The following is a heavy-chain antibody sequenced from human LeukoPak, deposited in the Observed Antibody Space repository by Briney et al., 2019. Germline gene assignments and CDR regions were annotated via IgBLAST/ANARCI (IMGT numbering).Heavy chain of an antibody. D-gene: IGHD2-2*01. J-gene: IGHJ3*02. Sequence: PSETLALTCTVSGGSIINYYWSWVRQPAGKGPEWIGRIFSSGSTDYNPSLKSRVTMSVDTSKNQFSLKLTSMTAADTAVYYCARRKVLPTAVDAFDIWGQGTMVTVSS. CDR3: ARRKVLPTAVDAFDI. CDR1: GGSIINYY. V-gene: IGHV4-4*07. CDR2: IFSSGST.